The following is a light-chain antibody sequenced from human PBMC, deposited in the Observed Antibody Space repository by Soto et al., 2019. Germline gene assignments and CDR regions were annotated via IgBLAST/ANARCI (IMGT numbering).Light chain of an antibody. J-gene: IGKJ1*01. CDR3: QQYNNWPRT. V-gene: IGKV3-15*01. Sequence: MAVTQSPATLSVSPWERATLSCRASQSVASNLAWYQQKPGQTPRLLIYAASTRATGIPARFSGSGSGTDFNLTITSLQSEDFAVYYCQQYNNWPRTFGQGTKVDIK. CDR2: AAS. CDR1: QSVASN.